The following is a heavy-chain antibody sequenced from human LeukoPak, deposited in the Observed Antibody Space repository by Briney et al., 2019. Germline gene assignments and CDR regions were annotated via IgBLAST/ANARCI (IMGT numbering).Heavy chain of an antibody. J-gene: IGHJ4*02. CDR3: AREGHPYSSGWYSTLLFYFDY. V-gene: IGHV4-34*01. CDR1: GGSFSGYY. CDR2: INHSGST. D-gene: IGHD6-19*01. Sequence: PSETLSLTCTVSGGSFSGYYWSWIRQPPGKGLEWIGEINHSGSTNYNPSLKSRVTISVDTSKNQFSLKLSSVTAADTAVYYCAREGHPYSSGWYSTLLFYFDYWGQGTLVTVSS.